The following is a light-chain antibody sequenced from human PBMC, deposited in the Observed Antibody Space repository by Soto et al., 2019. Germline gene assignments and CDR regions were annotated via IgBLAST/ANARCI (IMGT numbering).Light chain of an antibody. J-gene: IGKJ2*01. CDR1: QSVRSSF. CDR3: QQYGSSPMYT. Sequence: EIVLTQSPGTLSLSPGDRATLSCRASQSVRSSFLAWYQQKAGQTPRLLIYETSGRATGIPDRSSGSGSGTDFALTISRLEPEDSALYYCQQYGSSPMYTFGQGTKLEIK. CDR2: ETS. V-gene: IGKV3-20*01.